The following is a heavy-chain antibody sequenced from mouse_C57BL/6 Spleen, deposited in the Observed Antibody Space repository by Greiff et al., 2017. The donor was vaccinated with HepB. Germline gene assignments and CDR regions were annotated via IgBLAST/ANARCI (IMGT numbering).Heavy chain of an antibody. V-gene: IGHV1-85*01. D-gene: IGHD2-5*01. CDR2: IYPRDGST. J-gene: IGHJ2*01. Sequence: VQLQQSGPELVKPGASVKLSCKASGYTFTSYDINWVKQRPGQGLEWIGWIYPRDGSTKYNEKFKGKATLTVDTSSSTAYMELHSLTSEDSAVYFCARSGYSNPYYFDYWGQGTTLTVSS. CDR1: GYTFTSYD. CDR3: ARSGYSNPYYFDY.